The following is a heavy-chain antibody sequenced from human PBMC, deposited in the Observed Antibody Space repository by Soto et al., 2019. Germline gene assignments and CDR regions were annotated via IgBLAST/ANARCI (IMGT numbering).Heavy chain of an antibody. J-gene: IGHJ6*02. D-gene: IGHD6-19*01. Sequence: SQTLSLTCVTSGDSVSSNSAAWNWIRQSPSRGLEWLGRTYYKSKWYSDYAISVENRMTLNPDTFKNQLSLHLNSVTPEDTAVYYCARVSKGSGRVNYYFGMDVWGQGTTVTVSS. CDR1: GDSVSSNSAA. CDR2: TYYKSKWYS. CDR3: ARVSKGSGRVNYYFGMDV. V-gene: IGHV6-1*01.